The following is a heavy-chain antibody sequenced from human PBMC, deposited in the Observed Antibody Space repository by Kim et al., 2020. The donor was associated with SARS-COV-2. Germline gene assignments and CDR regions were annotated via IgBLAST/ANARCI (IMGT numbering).Heavy chain of an antibody. Sequence: GGSLRLSCAASGFTFSDYYMSWIRQAPGKGLEWVSYISSSGSTIYYADSVKGRFTFSRDNAKNSLYLQMNSLRAEDTAVYYCARVRVSITMIVVVREPPDYWGQGTLVTVSS. J-gene: IGHJ4*02. CDR2: ISSSGSTI. V-gene: IGHV3-11*01. D-gene: IGHD3-22*01. CDR1: GFTFSDYY. CDR3: ARVRVSITMIVVVREPPDY.